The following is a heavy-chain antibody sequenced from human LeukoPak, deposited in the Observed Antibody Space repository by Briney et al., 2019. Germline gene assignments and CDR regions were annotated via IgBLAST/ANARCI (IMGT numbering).Heavy chain of an antibody. J-gene: IGHJ4*02. CDR1: GGPINNYY. CDR3: ARGHYDLNT. CDR2: IFSSGST. V-gene: IGHV4-59*08. D-gene: IGHD3-3*01. Sequence: PETLSLTCTVSGGPINNYYWSWIRQSPGKGLEWIGYIFSSGSTNYNPSLKSRVTISVDTSKNQFSLTLTSVTAADTAVYYCARGHYDLNTWGQGTLVTVSS.